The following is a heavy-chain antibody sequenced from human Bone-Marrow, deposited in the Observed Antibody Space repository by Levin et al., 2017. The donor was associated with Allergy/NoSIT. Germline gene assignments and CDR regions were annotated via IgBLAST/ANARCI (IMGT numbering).Heavy chain of an antibody. CDR1: GFTFTNYA. CDR3: AKGGRVCSSTSCYTGENWFDP. J-gene: IGHJ5*02. CDR2: ISGTGRHT. D-gene: IGHD2-2*02. Sequence: GGSLRLSCAASGFTFTNYAMSWVRQAPGKGLEWVSGISGTGRHTYYADSVKGRFTISRDNSKTTLDLQMNSLRAEDTAVSHCAKGGRVCSSTSCYTGENWFDPWGQGTLVTVSS. V-gene: IGHV3-23*01.